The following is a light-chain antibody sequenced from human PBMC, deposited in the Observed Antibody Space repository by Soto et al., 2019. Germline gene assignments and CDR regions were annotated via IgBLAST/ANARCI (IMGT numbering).Light chain of an antibody. V-gene: IGKV3-15*01. Sequence: EIVMTHSPATLSVSPGERATRSCRASQSVRDNLAWYQQKPGQAPRLLIYGASTRATGIPARFSGSGSGTEFTLTINSLQSEDFALYFCQQSNNWPYTFGQGTKLEIK. CDR2: GAS. CDR3: QQSNNWPYT. J-gene: IGKJ2*01. CDR1: QSVRDN.